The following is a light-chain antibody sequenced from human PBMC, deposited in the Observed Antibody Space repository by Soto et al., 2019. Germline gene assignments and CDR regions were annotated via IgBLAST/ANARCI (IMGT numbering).Light chain of an antibody. CDR3: QQYYSTPQT. V-gene: IGKV4-1*01. CDR1: QSVLYNSNNKNY. CDR2: WAS. J-gene: IGKJ1*01. Sequence: DIVMTQSPDSLAVSLGERATINCKSSQSVLYNSNNKNYLAWYQQKPGQPPKLLIYWASTRESGVPGRFSGSGSGTDFTLTISSLQAEDLAVYYCQQYYSTPQTFGQGTKVEIK.